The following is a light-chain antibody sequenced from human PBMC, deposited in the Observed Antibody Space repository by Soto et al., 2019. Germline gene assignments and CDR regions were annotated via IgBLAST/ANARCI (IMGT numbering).Light chain of an antibody. J-gene: IGLJ2*01. CDR3: SSYTSSSTLGV. Sequence: QSVLTQPASVSGSPGQSITISCTGTSSDVGGYNYVSWYQQHPGKAPKLMIYEVSNRPSGVSNRFSGSKSGNTASLTISGLQAEDEADYYCSSYTSSSTLGVVGGGTQLTVL. CDR2: EVS. CDR1: SSDVGGYNY. V-gene: IGLV2-14*01.